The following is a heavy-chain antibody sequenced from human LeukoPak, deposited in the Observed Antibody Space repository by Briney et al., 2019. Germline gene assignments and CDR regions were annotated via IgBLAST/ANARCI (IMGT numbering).Heavy chain of an antibody. D-gene: IGHD4-23*01. J-gene: IGHJ4*02. CDR1: GGSFSGYY. Sequence: SETLSLTCAVYGGSFSGYYWSWIRQPPGKGLEWIGEINHSGSTNYNPSLKSRVTISVDTSKNQFSLMLSSVTAADTAVYYCAREAPRVGNSYWGQGTLVTVSS. V-gene: IGHV4-34*01. CDR3: AREAPRVGNSY. CDR2: INHSGST.